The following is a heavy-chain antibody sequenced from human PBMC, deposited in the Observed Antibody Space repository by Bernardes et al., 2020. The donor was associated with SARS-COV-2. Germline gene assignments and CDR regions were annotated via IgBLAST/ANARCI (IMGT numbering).Heavy chain of an antibody. CDR1: GFSFNVYT. CDR2: MTSGGTYT. V-gene: IGHV3-21*04. CDR3: ALPPSNYDRYGMDV. D-gene: IGHD3-22*01. Sequence: GGSLRLSCAASGFSFNVYTMNWVRQAPGKGLEWVSSMTSGGTYTYYKDSVKGRFTISRDNAENSLYLQMTSLRGDDTAMYYCALPPSNYDRYGMDVWGQGTTVTVSS. J-gene: IGHJ6*02.